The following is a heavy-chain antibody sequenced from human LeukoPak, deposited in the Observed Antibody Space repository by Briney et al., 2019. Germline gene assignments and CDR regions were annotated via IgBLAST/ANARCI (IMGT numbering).Heavy chain of an antibody. Sequence: PGGSLRLSCAASGFTFSSYSMNWVRQAPGKGLEWVSSISSSSSYIYYADSVKGRFTISRDNAKNSLYLQMNSLRAEDTAVYYCARVDDSSGYYSDAFDIWGQGTMVTVSS. CDR3: ARVDDSSGYYSDAFDI. CDR2: ISSSSSYI. V-gene: IGHV3-21*01. D-gene: IGHD3-22*01. CDR1: GFTFSSYS. J-gene: IGHJ3*02.